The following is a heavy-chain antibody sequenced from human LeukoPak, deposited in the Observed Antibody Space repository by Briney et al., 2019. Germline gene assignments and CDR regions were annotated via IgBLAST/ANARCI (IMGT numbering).Heavy chain of an antibody. CDR2: ITSGSRYL. Sequence: GGSLRLSCEASGFSFSSYSMDWVRQAPGKGLEWVASITSGSRYLYYGDSVKGRFTVSRDNTKNSLHLQMNSLTVDDTAVYYCARPSGYYAFDSWGQGTLVTVSS. CDR3: ARPSGYYAFDS. V-gene: IGHV3-21*06. CDR1: GFSFSSYS. J-gene: IGHJ4*02. D-gene: IGHD3-22*01.